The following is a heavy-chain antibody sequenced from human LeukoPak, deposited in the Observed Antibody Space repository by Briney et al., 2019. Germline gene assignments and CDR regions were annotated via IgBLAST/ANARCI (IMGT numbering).Heavy chain of an antibody. J-gene: IGHJ4*02. Sequence: GGSLRLSCAASGFTFRNFWMSWVRQAPGKGLEWVSVIYSVGDTYYADSVKGRFTISKDNSKNTVYLQMNSLRAGDTAVYYCATLYCSGGSCYFDDWGQGTLVTVSS. CDR1: GFTFRNFW. D-gene: IGHD2-15*01. V-gene: IGHV3-53*01. CDR2: IYSVGDT. CDR3: ATLYCSGGSCYFDD.